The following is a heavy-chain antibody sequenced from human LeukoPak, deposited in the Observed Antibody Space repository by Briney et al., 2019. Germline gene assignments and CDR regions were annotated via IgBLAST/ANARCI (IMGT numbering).Heavy chain of an antibody. V-gene: IGHV1-18*01. Sequence: ASVKVSCKASGYTFTSYGISWVRQAPGQGLEWMGWISAYNGNTNYAQKLQGRVTMTTDTSTSTAYMELRSLRSDDTAVYYCARDVIQDIVVVPAAMSPEGRYGMDVWGQGTTVTVSS. CDR1: GYTFTSYG. CDR2: ISAYNGNT. D-gene: IGHD2-2*01. J-gene: IGHJ6*02. CDR3: ARDVIQDIVVVPAAMSPEGRYGMDV.